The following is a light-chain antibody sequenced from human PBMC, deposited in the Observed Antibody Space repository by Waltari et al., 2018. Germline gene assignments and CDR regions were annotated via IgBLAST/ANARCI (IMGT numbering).Light chain of an antibody. CDR2: DAS. CDR1: PSVGRT. V-gene: IGKV3-20*01. J-gene: IGKJ1*01. CDR3: QKYGRLPAT. Sequence: EIVLTQSPGTLSLSPGQRATLFCRASPSVGRTLAWYQQKPGQAPRLLIYDASSRATGIPDRFSATGSGKDFSLTISRLEPEDFAVYYCQKYGRLPATFGRGTTVEIK.